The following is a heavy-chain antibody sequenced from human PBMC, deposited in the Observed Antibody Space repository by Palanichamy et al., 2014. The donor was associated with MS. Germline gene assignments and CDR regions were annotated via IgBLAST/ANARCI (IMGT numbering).Heavy chain of an antibody. Sequence: QVQLQQWGAGLVKPSETLSLTCAVSGGSFTGYFWIWVRQAPGKGLEWLGEINHGTGTQYNPSLKSRLTLSLDTSKNHVSLKLISVTAADTGVYFCAGSYNTAWHFWGQGTRVAVSS. V-gene: IGHV4-34*02. CDR1: GGSFTGYF. D-gene: IGHD1-1*01. CDR3: AGSYNTAWHF. J-gene: IGHJ4*02. CDR2: INHGTGT.